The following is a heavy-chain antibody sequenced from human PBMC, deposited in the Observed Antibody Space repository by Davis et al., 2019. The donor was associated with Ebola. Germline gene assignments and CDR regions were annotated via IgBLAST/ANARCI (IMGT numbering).Heavy chain of an antibody. V-gene: IGHV3-73*01. J-gene: IGHJ4*02. CDR2: IRTRSNNFAT. Sequence: GGSLRLSCVASGFTFSVSAIHWVRQASGKGPEWVARIRTRSNNFATAYKESVKGRFTVSRDDSRNTAYLHMNSLRTEDTAVYYCTRLNYGHDYWGQGSQVTVAS. D-gene: IGHD1-7*01. CDR1: GFTFSVSA. CDR3: TRLNYGHDY.